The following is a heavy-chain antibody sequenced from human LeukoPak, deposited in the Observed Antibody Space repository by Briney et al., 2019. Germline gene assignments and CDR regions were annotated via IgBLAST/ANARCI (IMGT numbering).Heavy chain of an antibody. CDR3: ARDSLRTALYYMDV. CDR1: GFTFSSYA. V-gene: IGHV3-30*04. CDR2: ISYDGSNK. Sequence: GGSLRLSCVASGFTFSSYAIHWVRQAPGKGLEWVALISYDGSNKYYGESVKGRFTISRDQSKNTLYLQMNSLRTEDTAVYYCARDSLRTALYYMDVWAKGPRSPSP. J-gene: IGHJ6*03.